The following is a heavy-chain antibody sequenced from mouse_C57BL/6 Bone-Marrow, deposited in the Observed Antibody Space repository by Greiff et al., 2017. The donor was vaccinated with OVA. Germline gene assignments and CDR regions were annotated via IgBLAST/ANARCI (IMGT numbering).Heavy chain of an antibody. J-gene: IGHJ3*01. D-gene: IGHD2-1*01. CDR1: GFNIKDDY. V-gene: IGHV14-4*01. CDR2: IDPENGDT. Sequence: VQLQQSGAELVRPGASVQLSCTASGFNIKDDYMHWVKQRPEQGLEWIGWIDPENGDTEYASKFQGKATITADTSSNTAYLQLSSLTSEDTAVYYCTTDYGNYDWFAYWGQGTLVTVSA. CDR3: TTDYGNYDWFAY.